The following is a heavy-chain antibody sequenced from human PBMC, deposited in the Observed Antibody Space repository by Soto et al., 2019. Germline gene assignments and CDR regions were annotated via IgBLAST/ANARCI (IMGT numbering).Heavy chain of an antibody. Sequence: QVQLVQSGSEVKKPGSSVKFSCKASGGTFSSYTISWVRQAPGQGLEWMGRIIPLLGIANYAQKFQDRVTITADKSTSTAYMELSSLRSGDTAVYYCARGDSGDDYFDYWGQGTLVTVSS. D-gene: IGHD1-26*01. J-gene: IGHJ4*02. CDR2: IIPLLGIA. V-gene: IGHV1-69*02. CDR3: ARGDSGDDYFDY. CDR1: GGTFSSYT.